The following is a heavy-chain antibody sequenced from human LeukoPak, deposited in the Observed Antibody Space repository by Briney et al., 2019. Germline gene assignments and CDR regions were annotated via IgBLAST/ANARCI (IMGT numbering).Heavy chain of an antibody. CDR1: GFTFSRYA. J-gene: IGHJ5*02. Sequence: PGGSLRLSCAASGFTFSRYAMHWVRQAPGKGLEWVAVVSFDGSNEKYADSVRGRFTISRDNSKKMLYLQMNSLSREDTAVYYCVRGVGYTLLSWGQGTLVTVSS. D-gene: IGHD1-1*01. CDR3: VRGVGYTLLS. CDR2: VSFDGSNE. V-gene: IGHV3-30*03.